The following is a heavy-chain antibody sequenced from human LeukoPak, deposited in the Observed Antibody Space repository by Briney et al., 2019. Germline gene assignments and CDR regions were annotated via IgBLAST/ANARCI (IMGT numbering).Heavy chain of an antibody. Sequence: PSETLSLTCTVSGGSISGYYWSWIRQPPGKGLEWIGEINHSGSTNYNPSLKSRVTISVDTSKNQFSLKLSSVTAADTAVYYCARRADYGDYGIDYWGQGTLVTVSS. J-gene: IGHJ4*02. CDR2: INHSGST. CDR3: ARRADYGDYGIDY. V-gene: IGHV4-34*01. CDR1: GGSISGYY. D-gene: IGHD4-17*01.